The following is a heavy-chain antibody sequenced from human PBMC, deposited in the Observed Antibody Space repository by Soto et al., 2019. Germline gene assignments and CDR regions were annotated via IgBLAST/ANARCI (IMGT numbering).Heavy chain of an antibody. J-gene: IGHJ4*02. Sequence: QVLLVESGGGVVQPGRSLRLSCAASGFTFSSYGMHWVRQAPGKGLEWVAVISYDGSNKYYADSVKGRFTISRDNSKDRLYLRMSSLRAEDTAVYYCGTSSGIAADGTMPYWGQGTLVTVCS. D-gene: IGHD6-13*01. CDR1: GFTFSSYG. V-gene: IGHV3-30*03. CDR2: ISYDGSNK. CDR3: GTSSGIAADGTMPY.